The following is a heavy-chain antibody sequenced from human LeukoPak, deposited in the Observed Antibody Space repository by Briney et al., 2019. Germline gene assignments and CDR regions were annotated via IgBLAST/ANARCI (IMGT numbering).Heavy chain of an antibody. CDR1: GFTLSSYW. J-gene: IGHJ4*02. CDR3: ARDLGGNRDY. CDR2: INTDGSHT. Sequence: GGSLRLSCAASGFTLSSYWIHWVRQAPGKGLVWVSHINTDGSHTSYADSVKGRFTFSRDNAKNTLFLQIDSLRAEDTAVYYCARDLGGNRDYWGQGTLVTVSS. V-gene: IGHV3-74*01. D-gene: IGHD4-23*01.